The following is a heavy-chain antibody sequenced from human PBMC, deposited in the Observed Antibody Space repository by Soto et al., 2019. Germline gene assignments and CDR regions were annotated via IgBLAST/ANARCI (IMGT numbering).Heavy chain of an antibody. J-gene: IGHJ4*02. CDR1: GYTFTSYG. CDR3: ARDRGSGGLFTGCGY. Sequence: QVQLVQSGAEVKKPGASVKVSCKASGYTFTSYGISWVRQAPGQGLEWMGWISAYNGNTKYAQKLQGRVTMTTDTSTSTACMELRSLRSDDTAVSYCARDRGSGGLFTGCGYWGQGTLVTVSS. V-gene: IGHV1-18*01. CDR2: ISAYNGNT. D-gene: IGHD2-15*01.